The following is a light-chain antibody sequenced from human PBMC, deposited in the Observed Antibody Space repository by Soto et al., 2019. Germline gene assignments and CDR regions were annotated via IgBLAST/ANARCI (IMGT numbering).Light chain of an antibody. CDR2: GNS. V-gene: IGLV1-40*01. Sequence: QSVLTQPTSVSGAPGQRVTISCTGSSSNIGAGYDVHWYQQLPGTAPKLLIYGNSHRPSGVPDRFSGSKSGTSASLAITGLKAEDEADYYCQSYDSSLSGYVFGTGTKLTVL. CDR1: SSNIGAGYD. J-gene: IGLJ1*01. CDR3: QSYDSSLSGYV.